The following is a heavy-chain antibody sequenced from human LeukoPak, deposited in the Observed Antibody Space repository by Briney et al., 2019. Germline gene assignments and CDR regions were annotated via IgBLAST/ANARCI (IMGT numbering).Heavy chain of an antibody. Sequence: GGSLRLSCAASGFTVSSNYMSWVRQAPGKGLEWVAVISYDGSNKYYADSVKGRFTISRDNSKNTLYLQMNSLRAEDTAVYYCAREDSSGWYFDYWGQGTLVTVSS. CDR3: AREDSSGWYFDY. J-gene: IGHJ4*02. CDR2: ISYDGSNK. V-gene: IGHV3-30-3*01. D-gene: IGHD6-19*01. CDR1: GFTVSSNY.